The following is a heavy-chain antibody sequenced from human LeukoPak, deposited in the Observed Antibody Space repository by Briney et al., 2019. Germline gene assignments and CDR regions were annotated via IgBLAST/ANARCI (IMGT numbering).Heavy chain of an antibody. CDR2: ISYDGSNK. J-gene: IGHJ4*02. CDR1: GFTFSSYA. V-gene: IGHV3-30*04. D-gene: IGHD4-17*01. Sequence: GGSLRLSCAASGFTFSSYAMHWVRQAPGKGLEGVAVISYDGSNKYYADSVKGRFTISRDNSKNTLYLQMNSLRAEDTAVYYCARDHDYGDYTGFDYWGQGTLVTVSS. CDR3: ARDHDYGDYTGFDY.